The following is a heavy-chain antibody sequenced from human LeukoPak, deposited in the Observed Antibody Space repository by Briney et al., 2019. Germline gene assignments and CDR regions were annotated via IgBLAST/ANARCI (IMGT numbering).Heavy chain of an antibody. CDR1: GFTLTSYE. Sequence: TGGSLRLSCAASGFTLTSYEMNWVRLAPGKGLEWISYISRTGNSIYYADSVKGRFTVSRDSAKNSLYLQMNSLRAEDTAVYYCARGPYSSNRYVDYWGQGTLVTVAS. D-gene: IGHD6-13*01. V-gene: IGHV3-48*03. CDR3: ARGPYSSNRYVDY. J-gene: IGHJ4*02. CDR2: ISRTGNSI.